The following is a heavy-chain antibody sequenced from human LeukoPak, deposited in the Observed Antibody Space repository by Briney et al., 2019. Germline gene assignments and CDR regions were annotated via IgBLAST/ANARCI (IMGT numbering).Heavy chain of an antibody. J-gene: IGHJ4*02. V-gene: IGHV1-2*06. CDR1: GYTFTGYY. D-gene: IGHD6-19*01. Sequence: ASVKVSCKASGYTFTGYYMHWVRQAPGQGLEWMGRINPNSGRTNYAQKFQGRVTMTRDTSISTAYMELSRLRSDDTAVYYCARVSSGWYYFDYWGQGTLVTVSS. CDR2: INPNSGRT. CDR3: ARVSSGWYYFDY.